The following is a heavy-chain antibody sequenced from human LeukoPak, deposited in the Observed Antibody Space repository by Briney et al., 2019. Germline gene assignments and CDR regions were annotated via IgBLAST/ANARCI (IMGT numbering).Heavy chain of an antibody. CDR3: AKGSEYSSSVFDY. CDR2: IWYDGSNK. CDR1: GFTFSSYG. D-gene: IGHD6-6*01. Sequence: GRSLRLSCAASGFTFSSYGMHWVRQAPGKGLEWVAVIWYDGSNKYYADSVKGRFTISRDNSKNTLYLQMNSLRAEDTAVYYCAKGSEYSSSVFDYWGQGTLVIVSS. J-gene: IGHJ4*02. V-gene: IGHV3-33*06.